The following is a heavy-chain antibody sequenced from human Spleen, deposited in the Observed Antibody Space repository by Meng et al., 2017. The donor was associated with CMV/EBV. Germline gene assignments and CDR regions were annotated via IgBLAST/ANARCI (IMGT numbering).Heavy chain of an antibody. J-gene: IGHJ4*02. D-gene: IGHD5-18*01. Sequence: GESLKISCAASGFTFSSYAMSWVRQAPGKGLEWVSAISNSGGNTYYADSVKGRFTISRDNSKNTLYLQMNSLRAEDTAVYYCAKDLYSYGYSHFDYWGQGTLVTVSS. CDR2: ISNSGGNT. V-gene: IGHV3-23*01. CDR1: GFTFSSYA. CDR3: AKDLYSYGYSHFDY.